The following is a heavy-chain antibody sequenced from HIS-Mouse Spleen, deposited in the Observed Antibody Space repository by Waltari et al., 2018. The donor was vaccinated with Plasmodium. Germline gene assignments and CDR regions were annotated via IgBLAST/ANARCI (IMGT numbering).Heavy chain of an antibody. Sequence: QVQLVQSGAEVKKPGASVKVSCKASGYTFTNYGISWVREAPGQGLEWMGGISPNKGNTHFAQKLQGRGTMDTDKSTSRAYMGLRSLRADDTAVYYCARGSAGDAFDIWGQGTMVTVSS. J-gene: IGHJ3*02. CDR2: ISPNKGNT. V-gene: IGHV1-18*01. D-gene: IGHD6-19*01. CDR1: GYTFTNYG. CDR3: ARGSAGDAFDI.